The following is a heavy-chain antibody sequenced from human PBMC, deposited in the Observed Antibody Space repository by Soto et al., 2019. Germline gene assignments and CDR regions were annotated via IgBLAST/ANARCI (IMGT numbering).Heavy chain of an antibody. Sequence: PSETLSLTCAVYGGSFSGYYWSWIRQPPGKGLEWIGSIYYSGSTYNNPSLRSRVSMSIDTSKDQFPLKLKSVTAADTALYFCARQRTSVVTQAYFDVWGPGSLVTVSS. D-gene: IGHD2-21*02. CDR3: ARQRTSVVTQAYFDV. V-gene: IGHV4-34*01. CDR2: IYYSGST. J-gene: IGHJ4*02. CDR1: GGSFSGYY.